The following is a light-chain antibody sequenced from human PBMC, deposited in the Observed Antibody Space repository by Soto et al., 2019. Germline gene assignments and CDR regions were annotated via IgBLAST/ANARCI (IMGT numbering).Light chain of an antibody. V-gene: IGKV3-11*01. Sequence: EIVLTQSPATLSFSPGERATLSCRASQSVSSYLAWYQQKPGQAPRLLIYDASNRATGIPARFSGSGSGTDFTLTISSLEPEDFAVYYCQQRSNWPPEFTFGPGTKGDIK. CDR1: QSVSSY. CDR3: QQRSNWPPEFT. CDR2: DAS. J-gene: IGKJ3*01.